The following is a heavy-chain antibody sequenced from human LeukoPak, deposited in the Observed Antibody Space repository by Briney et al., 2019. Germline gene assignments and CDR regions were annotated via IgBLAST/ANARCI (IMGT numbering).Heavy chain of an antibody. V-gene: IGHV1-8*01. Sequence: GASVKVSCRASGYTFTSYDINWVRQATGQGLEWTGWMNPNSGNTGYAQKFQGRVTMTRNTSISTAYMELSSLRSEDTAVYYCAREQVFDAFDIWGQGTMVTVSS. D-gene: IGHD1/OR15-1a*01. J-gene: IGHJ3*02. CDR3: AREQVFDAFDI. CDR1: GYTFTSYD. CDR2: MNPNSGNT.